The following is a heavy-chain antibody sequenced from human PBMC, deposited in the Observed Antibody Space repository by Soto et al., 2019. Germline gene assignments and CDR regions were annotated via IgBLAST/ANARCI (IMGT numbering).Heavy chain of an antibody. CDR3: ARVGYCSSTSCYGNFDY. CDR1: GDSVSSNSAA. CDR2: TYYRSKWYN. D-gene: IGHD2-2*01. J-gene: IGHJ4*02. V-gene: IGHV6-1*01. Sequence: SPTLSLTCAISGDSVSSNSAAWNWIRQSPSRGLEWLGRTYYRSKWYNDYAVSVKSRITINPDTSKNQFSLQLNSVTPEDTAVYYCARVGYCSSTSCYGNFDYWGQGTLVTVSS.